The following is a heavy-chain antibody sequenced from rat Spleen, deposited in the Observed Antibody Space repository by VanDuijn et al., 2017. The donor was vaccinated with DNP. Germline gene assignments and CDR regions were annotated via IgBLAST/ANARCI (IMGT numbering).Heavy chain of an antibody. V-gene: IGHV5-7*01. CDR1: GFTFSDYN. CDR3: ARHGEVHLRYAMDA. D-gene: IGHD1-5*01. Sequence: EVQLVESGGGLVQPGRSLKLSCAASGFTFSDYNLAWVRQAPKKGLEWVATISYDGSSTYYRDSVKGRFTITRDNAKSTLYLQMDSLRSEDTATYYCARHGEVHLRYAMDAWGQGTSVTVSS. J-gene: IGHJ4*01. CDR2: ISYDGSST.